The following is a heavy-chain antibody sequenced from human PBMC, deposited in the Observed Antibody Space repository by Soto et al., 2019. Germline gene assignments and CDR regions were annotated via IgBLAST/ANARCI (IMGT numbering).Heavy chain of an antibody. Sequence: SETLSLTYTVSGGSISSSSYCWGWIRQPPGKGLEWIGSIYYSGSTYYNPSLKSRVTISVDTSKNQFSLKLSSVTAADTAVYYCARHEGYSGLVDYWGQGNLVTV. CDR1: GGSISSSSYC. J-gene: IGHJ4*02. CDR2: IYYSGST. CDR3: ARHEGYSGLVDY. V-gene: IGHV4-39*01. D-gene: IGHD2-21*01.